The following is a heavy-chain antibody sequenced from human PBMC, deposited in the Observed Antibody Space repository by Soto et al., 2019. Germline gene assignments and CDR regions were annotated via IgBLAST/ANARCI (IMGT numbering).Heavy chain of an antibody. V-gene: IGHV4-31*03. J-gene: IGHJ4*02. Sequence: PSETLSLTCTVSGGSISSGGYYWSWIRQHPGKGLEWIGYIYYSGSTYYNPSLKSRVTISVDTSKNQFSLKLSSVTAADTAMYYCARGLRSPHDYYFDYWGQGTLVTVSS. D-gene: IGHD3-3*01. CDR1: GGSISSGGYY. CDR3: ARGLRSPHDYYFDY. CDR2: IYYSGST.